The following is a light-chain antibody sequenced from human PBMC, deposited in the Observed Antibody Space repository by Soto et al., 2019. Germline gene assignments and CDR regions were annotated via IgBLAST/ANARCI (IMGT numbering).Light chain of an antibody. CDR2: EVS. J-gene: IGLJ2*01. CDR3: SSYTTNAYVI. CDR1: SSDVGTYNY. Sequence: QSALTQPASVSGSPGQSITISCTGTSSDVGTYNYVSWYQHHPGKAPKLMIFEVSNRPSGVSSRFSGSKSGNTASLTISGLQTEDEADYYCSSYTTNAYVIFGGGTKVTVL. V-gene: IGLV2-14*01.